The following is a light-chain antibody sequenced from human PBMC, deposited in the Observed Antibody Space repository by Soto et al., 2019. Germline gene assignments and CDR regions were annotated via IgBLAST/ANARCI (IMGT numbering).Light chain of an antibody. V-gene: IGKV3-20*01. CDR2: GAS. CDR3: QQYGTSPWT. CDR1: QTVSSSY. Sequence: EIVLTQSPGTLSLSPGERATLSCRASQTVSSSYLAWYQQKDGQAPRLLIYGASSRAAGIPDRFSGSGSGTDFTLSISRLEPEDLALYFCQQYGTSPWTFGQGTKVDIK. J-gene: IGKJ1*01.